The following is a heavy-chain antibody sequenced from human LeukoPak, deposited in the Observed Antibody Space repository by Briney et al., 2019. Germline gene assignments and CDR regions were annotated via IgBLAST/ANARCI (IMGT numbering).Heavy chain of an antibody. CDR1: GYTLTELS. Sequence: ASVKVSCKVSGYTLTELSMHWVRPAPGKGLEWMGGFDPEDGETIYAQKFQGRVTMTEDTSTDTAYMELSSLRSEDTAVYYCAGGRSSSFGVPEDYWGQGTLVTVSS. CDR3: AGGRSSSFGVPEDY. V-gene: IGHV1-24*01. J-gene: IGHJ4*02. CDR2: FDPEDGET. D-gene: IGHD6-6*01.